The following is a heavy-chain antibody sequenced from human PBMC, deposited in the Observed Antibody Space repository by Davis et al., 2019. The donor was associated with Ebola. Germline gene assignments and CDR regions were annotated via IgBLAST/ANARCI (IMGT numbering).Heavy chain of an antibody. V-gene: IGHV3-23*01. CDR2: ISGGGGST. CDR1: GFTFTSYA. CDR3: AKDLDSSWPSYYYAMDV. J-gene: IGHJ6*02. D-gene: IGHD6-13*01. Sequence: GESLKISCAASGFTFTSYALSWVRQAPGRGLEWVSTISGGGGSTHYADSVKGRFTISRDKSKNTLYLQMNSLRADDTAVYYCAKDLDSSWPSYYYAMDVWGQGTTVTVSS.